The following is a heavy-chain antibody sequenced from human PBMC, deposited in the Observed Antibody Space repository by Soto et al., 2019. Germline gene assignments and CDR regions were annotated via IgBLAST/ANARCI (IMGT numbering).Heavy chain of an antibody. CDR1: GFTFTTYW. Sequence: EVQLVESGGGLVQPGGSLRLSCATSGFTFTTYWMHWVRQAPGKGLMWVSRITPDGGSTSYADSVKGRFTISRDNAKNTLYLQMNGLRAEDTAIYYCARDLIIADTPGDDLDYWGQGTLVAVSS. CDR2: ITPDGGST. V-gene: IGHV3-74*01. D-gene: IGHD5-12*01. CDR3: ARDLIIADTPGDDLDY. J-gene: IGHJ4*02.